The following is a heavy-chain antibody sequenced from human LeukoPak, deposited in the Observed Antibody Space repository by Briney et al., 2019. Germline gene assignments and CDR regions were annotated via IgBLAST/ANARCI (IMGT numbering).Heavy chain of an antibody. CDR3: AIHYCDSSGHLDS. CDR2: ISGSGGST. V-gene: IGHV3-23*01. J-gene: IGHJ4*02. D-gene: IGHD3-22*01. CDR1: GFTFSSYA. Sequence: GGSLRLSCAASGFTFSSYAMSWVRQAPGKGLEWVSAISGSGGSTYYADSVKGRFTISRDNSKNTLYLQMNSLRAEDTAVFYCAIHYCDSSGHLDSWGQGTLVTVSS.